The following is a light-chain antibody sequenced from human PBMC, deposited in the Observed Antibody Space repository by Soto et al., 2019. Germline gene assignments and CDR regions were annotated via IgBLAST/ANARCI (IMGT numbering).Light chain of an antibody. CDR1: GSNIGSHD. CDR3: CSYAGSYTLWV. V-gene: IGLV1-47*02. Sequence: QSVLTQPPSASGTPGQRVTISCSGSGSNIGSHDVYWYQHLPGTAPKVLIYRNDQRPSGVPDRFSASRSGTSASLAISGLRSEDEADYYCCSYAGSYTLWVFGGGTKVTVL. J-gene: IGLJ3*02. CDR2: RND.